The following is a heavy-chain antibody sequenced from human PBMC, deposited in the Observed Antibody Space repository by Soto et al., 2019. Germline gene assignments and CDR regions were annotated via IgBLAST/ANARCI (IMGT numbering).Heavy chain of an antibody. Sequence: EVQLLESGGGLVQPGGSLRLFCAASGFTFSSYAMSWVRQAPGKGLEWVSAISGSGGSTYYADSVKGRFTISRDNSKNTLYLQMNSLRAEDTAVYYCAKDFGARLGYFDYWGQGTLVTVSS. CDR3: AKDFGARLGYFDY. CDR2: ISGSGGST. CDR1: GFTFSSYA. D-gene: IGHD1-26*01. J-gene: IGHJ4*02. V-gene: IGHV3-23*01.